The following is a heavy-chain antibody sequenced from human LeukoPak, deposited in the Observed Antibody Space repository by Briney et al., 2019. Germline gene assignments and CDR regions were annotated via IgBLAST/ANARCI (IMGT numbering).Heavy chain of an antibody. CDR2: INAGNGNT. D-gene: IGHD1-26*01. V-gene: IGHV1-3*01. CDR1: GYTFTSYA. Sequence: GASVNVSCKASGYTFTSYAMHWVRQAPGQRLEWMGWINAGNGNTKYSQKFQGRVTITRDTSASTAYMELSSLRSEDTAVYYCARVARDGSYYPDYWGQGTLVTVSS. CDR3: ARVARDGSYYPDY. J-gene: IGHJ4*02.